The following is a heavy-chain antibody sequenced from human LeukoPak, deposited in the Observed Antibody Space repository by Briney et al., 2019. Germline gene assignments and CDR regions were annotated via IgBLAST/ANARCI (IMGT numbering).Heavy chain of an antibody. CDR1: GFTFSSNY. Sequence: HPGGSLRLSCAASGFTFSSNYMSWVRQAPGKGLEWVSVIYSGGSTYYADSVKGRFTISRDNSKNTLYPQMNSLRAEDTAVYYCARLEYSSTGNYWGQGTLVTVSS. CDR2: IYSGGST. D-gene: IGHD6-6*01. V-gene: IGHV3-66*02. CDR3: ARLEYSSTGNY. J-gene: IGHJ4*02.